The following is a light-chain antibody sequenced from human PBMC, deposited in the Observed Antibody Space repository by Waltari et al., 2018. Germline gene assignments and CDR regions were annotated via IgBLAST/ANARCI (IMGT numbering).Light chain of an antibody. CDR1: QGITNW. CDR3: QQANSFPSLT. J-gene: IGKJ4*01. CDR2: AAS. Sequence: DIQMTQSPSSVSASVGDRVTITCRASQGITNWLAWYQQKPGKAPKLLIYAASNLQSGVPSRFSGSGSVTDFTLTISGLQAEDFATYYCQQANSFPSLTFGGGTKVEIK. V-gene: IGKV1D-12*01.